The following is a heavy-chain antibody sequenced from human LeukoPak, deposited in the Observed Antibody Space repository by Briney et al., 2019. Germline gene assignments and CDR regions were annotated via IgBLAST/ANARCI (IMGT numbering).Heavy chain of an antibody. CDR3: ARSYSSSWYEYFQH. J-gene: IGHJ1*01. V-gene: IGHV4-59*01. CDR2: ISYSGST. Sequence: SETLSLTCAVSGGSITSYYWSWIRQPPGKGLEWIGYISYSGSTNYNPSLKSRVTISVDTSKNQFSLKLRSVTAADTAVYYCARSYSSSWYEYFQHWGQGSLVTVSS. CDR1: GGSITSYY. D-gene: IGHD6-13*01.